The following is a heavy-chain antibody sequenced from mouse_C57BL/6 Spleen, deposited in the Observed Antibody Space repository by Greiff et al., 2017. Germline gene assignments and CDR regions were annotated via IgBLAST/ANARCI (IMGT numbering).Heavy chain of an antibody. CDR1: GFTFSSYA. V-gene: IGHV5-9-1*02. CDR2: ISSGGDYI. D-gene: IGHD1-1*01. J-gene: IGHJ3*01. Sequence: EVQLVESGEGLVKPGGSLKLSCAASGFTFSSYAMSWVRQTPEKRLEWVAYISSGGDYIYYADTVKGRFTISRDNARNTLYLQMSSLKSEDTAMYYCTRDKVITTVVAPFAYWGQGTLVTVSA. CDR3: TRDKVITTVVAPFAY.